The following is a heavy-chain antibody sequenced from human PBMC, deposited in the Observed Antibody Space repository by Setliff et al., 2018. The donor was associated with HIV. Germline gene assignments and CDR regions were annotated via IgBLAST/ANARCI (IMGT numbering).Heavy chain of an antibody. V-gene: IGHV1-8*02. J-gene: IGHJ3*02. CDR1: GYTFTNYD. CDR2: MNPNSGNT. CDR3: AREGYSVDAFDI. D-gene: IGHD4-4*01. Sequence: VASVKVSCKSSGYTFTNYDINWVRQAAGQGLEWMGWMNPNSGNTGYAQKFQGRVTMTRSTSITTAYMELSSLRSEDTAVYYCAREGYSVDAFDIWGQGTMVT.